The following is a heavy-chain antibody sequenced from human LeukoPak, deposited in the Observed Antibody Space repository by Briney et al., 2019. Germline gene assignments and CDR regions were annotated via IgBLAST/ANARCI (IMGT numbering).Heavy chain of an antibody. D-gene: IGHD3-22*01. CDR3: ARGDSSGSNWFGP. CDR2: IYYSGST. J-gene: IGHJ5*02. V-gene: IGHV4-59*01. CDR1: GDSISSYY. Sequence: SETLSLTCTVSGDSISSYYWNWIRQPPGRGLEWIGYIYYSGSTNYNPSLKSRVTISVDTSKNQFSLKLSSVTAADTAVYYCARGDSSGSNWFGPWGQGTLVTVSS.